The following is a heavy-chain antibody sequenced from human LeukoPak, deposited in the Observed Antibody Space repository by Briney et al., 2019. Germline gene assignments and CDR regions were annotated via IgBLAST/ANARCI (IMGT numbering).Heavy chain of an antibody. CDR3: ASNPVMVRGVIMH. CDR2: ISSSSSYI. D-gene: IGHD3-10*01. CDR1: GFTFSSYS. V-gene: IGHV3-21*01. J-gene: IGHJ4*02. Sequence: GGSLRLSCAASGFTFSSYSMNWVRQAPGKGLEWVSSISSSSSYIYYADSVKGRFTISRDNAKNSLYLQMNSLRAEDTAVYYCASNPVMVRGVIMHWGQGTLVTVSS.